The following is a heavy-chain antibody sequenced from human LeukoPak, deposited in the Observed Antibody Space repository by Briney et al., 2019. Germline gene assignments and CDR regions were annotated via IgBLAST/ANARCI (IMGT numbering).Heavy chain of an antibody. J-gene: IGHJ4*02. CDR2: IYYSGST. D-gene: IGHD6-13*01. CDR3: ARERSAAGVLYYFDY. CDR1: GGSISSGGYY. Sequence: KASETLSLTCTVSGGSISSGGYYWSWIRQHPGKGLEWIGYIYYSGSTYYNPSLKSRVTISVDTSKNQFSLKLSSVTAADTAVYYCARERSAAGVLYYFDYWGQGTLVTVSS. V-gene: IGHV4-31*03.